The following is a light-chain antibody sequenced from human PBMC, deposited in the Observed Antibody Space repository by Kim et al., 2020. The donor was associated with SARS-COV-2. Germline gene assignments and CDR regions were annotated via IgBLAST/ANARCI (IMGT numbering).Light chain of an antibody. V-gene: IGLV1-40*01. CDR1: SSNIGAGYD. CDR2: GNT. Sequence: QRVTIAFTGTSSNIGAGYDVHCYQQLPGTAPKLLIYGNTHRTSGVPDRFSGSKSGTSASLAIIGLQAEDETDYYCQSYDSSLSAWVFGGGTKLTVL. CDR3: QSYDSSLSAWV. J-gene: IGLJ2*01.